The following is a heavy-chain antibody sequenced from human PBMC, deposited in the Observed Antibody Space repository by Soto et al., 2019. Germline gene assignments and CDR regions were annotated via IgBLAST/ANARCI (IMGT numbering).Heavy chain of an antibody. CDR2: IYYSGST. V-gene: IGHV4-39*02. J-gene: IGHJ6*02. CDR1: GGSISSSSDY. CDR3: ARDIDPGAPTGNGMDV. Sequence: SETLSLTCTVSGGSISSSSDYWGWIRQPPGKGLEWIGSIYYSGSTYYNPSLKSRVTISVDTSKNQFSLKLSSVTAADTAVYYCARDIDPGAPTGNGMDVWGQGTTVTVSS. D-gene: IGHD1-1*01.